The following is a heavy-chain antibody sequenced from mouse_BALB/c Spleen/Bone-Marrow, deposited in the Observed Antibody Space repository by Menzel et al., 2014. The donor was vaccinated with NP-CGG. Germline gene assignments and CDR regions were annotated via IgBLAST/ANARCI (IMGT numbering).Heavy chain of an antibody. D-gene: IGHD2-10*01. J-gene: IGHJ4*01. V-gene: IGHV1-31*01. Sequence: VQQKQSGPELVKPGASMKISCKASGYSFTGYTMNWVKQRHGKNLEWIGLINPYDGVTRYNQKFKGKATLTVDKSSSTTYMKLLSLTSEHSAVYYCARPATYYCNYYYPMAYWGQGTSVTVSS. CDR3: ARPATYYCNYYYPMAY. CDR2: INPYDGVT. CDR1: GYSFTGYT.